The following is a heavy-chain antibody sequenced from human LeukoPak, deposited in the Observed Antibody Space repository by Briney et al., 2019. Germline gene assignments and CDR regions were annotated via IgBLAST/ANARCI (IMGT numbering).Heavy chain of an antibody. Sequence: ATVKVSCKASGYAFTGYGISWVRQAPGQGLEWMGWISTYNGNTSDTPKLQGRVTMITDTSTSTAYMDLRSLRSDDNAVYYCAREDCSGGSCYSLSLTPVFHVFDIWGQGTMVTVSS. J-gene: IGHJ3*02. V-gene: IGHV1-18*01. CDR1: GYAFTGYG. D-gene: IGHD2-15*01. CDR2: ISTYNGNT. CDR3: AREDCSGGSCYSLSLTPVFHVFDI.